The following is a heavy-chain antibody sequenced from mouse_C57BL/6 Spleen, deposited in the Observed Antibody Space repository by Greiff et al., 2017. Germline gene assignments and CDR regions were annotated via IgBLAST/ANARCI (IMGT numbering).Heavy chain of an antibody. CDR3: AREGNYYTRTYYSNPNAMDY. D-gene: IGHD2-5*01. V-gene: IGHV3-6*01. CDR1: GYSITSGYY. J-gene: IGHJ4*01. Sequence: EVKLQESGPGLVKPSQSLSLTCSVTGYSITSGYYWNWIRQFPGNKLEWMGYISYDGSNNYNPSLKNRISITRDTSKNQFFLKLKSVTTEDTATYYCAREGNYYTRTYYSNPNAMDYWGQGTSVTVSS. CDR2: ISYDGSN.